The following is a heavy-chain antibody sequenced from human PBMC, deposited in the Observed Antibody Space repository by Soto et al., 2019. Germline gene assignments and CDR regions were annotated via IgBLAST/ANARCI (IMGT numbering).Heavy chain of an antibody. J-gene: IGHJ1*01. V-gene: IGHV3-74*01. CDR2: INSDGSST. CDR3: AREFGDYVGEEYFQH. Sequence: GSLRLSCAASGFSFRSYWMNWVRQAPGKGLVCVSRINSDGSSTSYADSVKGRFTVSRDNAKNTLYLLMNSLRAEDTAIYYCAREFGDYVGEEYFQHWGHGTLVTVSS. CDR1: GFSFRSYW. D-gene: IGHD4-17*01.